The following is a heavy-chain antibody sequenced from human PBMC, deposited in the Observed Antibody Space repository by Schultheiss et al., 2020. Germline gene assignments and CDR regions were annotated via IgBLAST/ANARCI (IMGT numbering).Heavy chain of an antibody. V-gene: IGHV6-1*01. Sequence: SQTLSLTCAISGDSVSSNNVGWHWIRQSPSRGLEWLGRTYYRSKWFNDYAVSVKSRITINPDTSKNQFSLKLSSVTAADTAVYYCARNLEGFDPWGQGTLVTVSA. CDR3: ARNLEGFDP. J-gene: IGHJ5*02. CDR1: GDSVSSNNVG. CDR2: TYYRSKWFN. D-gene: IGHD5-24*01.